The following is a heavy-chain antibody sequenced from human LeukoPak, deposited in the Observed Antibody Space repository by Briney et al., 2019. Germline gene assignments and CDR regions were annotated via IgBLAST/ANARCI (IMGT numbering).Heavy chain of an antibody. CDR3: ARDRGSYSFDY. V-gene: IGHV3-48*03. J-gene: IGHJ4*02. D-gene: IGHD1-26*01. CDR1: GFTFSSYE. CDR2: ISGGGTTI. Sequence: GGSLRLSCAASGFTFSSYEMNWVRQAPGQGLEWVSYISGGGTTIYYADSMKGRFTISRDNAKNSLYLQMNSLRAEDTAVYYCARDRGSYSFDYWGQGTLVTVSS.